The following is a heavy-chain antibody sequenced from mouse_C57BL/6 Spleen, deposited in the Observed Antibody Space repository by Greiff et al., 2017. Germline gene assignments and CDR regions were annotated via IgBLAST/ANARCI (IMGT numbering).Heavy chain of an antibody. CDR3: ARQGDGSSHAFAY. V-gene: IGHV5-12*01. CDR2: ISNGGGST. J-gene: IGHJ3*01. CDR1: GFTFSDYY. D-gene: IGHD1-1*01. Sequence: EVQVVESGGGLVQPGGSLKLSCAASGFTFSDYYMYWVRQTPEKRLEWVAYISNGGGSTYYPDTVKGRFTISRDNAKNTLYLQMSRLKSEDTAMYYCARQGDGSSHAFAYWGQGTLVTVSA.